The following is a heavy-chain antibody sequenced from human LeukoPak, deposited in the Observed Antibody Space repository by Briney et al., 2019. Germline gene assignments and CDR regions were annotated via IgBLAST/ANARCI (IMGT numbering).Heavy chain of an antibody. CDR1: GYSFTSYW. D-gene: IGHD3-10*02. CDR2: IYPGGSDT. CDR3: ARQRITMSKNYYYYGMDV. Sequence: GESLKISRKGSGYSFTSYWIGWVRQMPGKGLEWMGIIYPGGSDTRYSPSFQGQVTISADKSISTAYLQWSSLKASDTAMYYCARQRITMSKNYYYYGMDVWGQGTTVTVSS. J-gene: IGHJ6*02. V-gene: IGHV5-51*01.